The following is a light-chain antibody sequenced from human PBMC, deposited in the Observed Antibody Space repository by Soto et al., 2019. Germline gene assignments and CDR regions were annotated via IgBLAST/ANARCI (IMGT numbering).Light chain of an antibody. J-gene: IGKJ5*01. V-gene: IGKV3-15*01. CDR3: QQYKNWPPIT. CDR2: YAS. CDR1: KSVRNN. Sequence: EIMMTQSPATLSVSPGQRAPLSCRASKSVRNNLAWYQQKPGQAPRLLIYYASTRATGIPPRFSGSGSGTEFTLTISSLQSEDFAVYDCQQYKNWPPITLGEGTRLEI.